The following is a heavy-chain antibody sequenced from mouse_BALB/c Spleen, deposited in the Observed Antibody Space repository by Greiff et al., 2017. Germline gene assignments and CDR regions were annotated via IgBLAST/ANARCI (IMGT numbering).Heavy chain of an antibody. J-gene: IGHJ3*01. CDR2: IDPENGDT. CDR3: NRYYYGSSGAY. Sequence: VQLQQSGAELVRSGASVKLSCTASGFNIKDYYMHRVKQRPEQGLEWIGWIDPENGDTEYAPKFQGKATMTADTSSNTAYLQLSSLTSEDTAVYYCNRYYYGSSGAYWGQGTLVTVSA. V-gene: IGHV14-4*02. D-gene: IGHD1-1*01. CDR1: GFNIKDYY.